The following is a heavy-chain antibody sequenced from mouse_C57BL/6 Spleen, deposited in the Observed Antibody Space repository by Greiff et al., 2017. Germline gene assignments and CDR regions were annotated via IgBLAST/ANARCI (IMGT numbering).Heavy chain of an antibody. CDR1: GFTFSSYA. D-gene: IGHD1-1*01. CDR3: TRDKGVYYGSSRGFDY. V-gene: IGHV5-9-1*02. CDR2: ISSGGDYI. Sequence: EVKLMESGEGLVKPGGSLKLSCAASGFTFSSYAMSWVRQTPEKRLEWVAYISSGGDYIYYADTVKGRFTSSRDNARNTLYLQMSSLKSEDTAMYYCTRDKGVYYGSSRGFDYWGQGTTLTVSS. J-gene: IGHJ2*01.